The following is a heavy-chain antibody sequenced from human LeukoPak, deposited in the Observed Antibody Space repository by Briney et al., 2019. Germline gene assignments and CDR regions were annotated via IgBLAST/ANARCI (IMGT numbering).Heavy chain of an antibody. J-gene: IGHJ5*02. CDR2: INPNSGGT. V-gene: IGHV1-2*02. D-gene: IGHD5-18*01. CDR1: GYTFTGYY. CDR3: ARGGPDSYGFEKRTKNWFDP. Sequence: ASVKVSCKASGYTFTGYYMHWVRQAPGQGLEWMGWINPNSGGTNYAQKFQGRVTMTRDTSISTAYMELSRLRSDGTAVYYCARGGPDSYGFEKRTKNWFDPWGQGTLVTVSS.